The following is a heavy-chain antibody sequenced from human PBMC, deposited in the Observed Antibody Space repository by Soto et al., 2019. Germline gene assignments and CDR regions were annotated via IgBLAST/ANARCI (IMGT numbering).Heavy chain of an antibody. D-gene: IGHD7-27*01. CDR2: ISYDGTNK. J-gene: IGHJ4*02. CDR3: ARDPKTSGGQHWAVNYFDS. Sequence: QVQLVESGGGVVQPGRSLRLSCAASGFSFSISPMHWVRQAPGKGPEWVSLISYDGTNKFYADSVKGRFTISRDNSKSTIYLKVDSLRPEDAAVYYCARDPKTSGGQHWAVNYFDSWGQGTLVTVSS. V-gene: IGHV3-30-3*01. CDR1: GFSFSISP.